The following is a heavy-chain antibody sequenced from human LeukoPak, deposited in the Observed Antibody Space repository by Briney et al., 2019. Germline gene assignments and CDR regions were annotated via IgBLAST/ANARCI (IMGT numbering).Heavy chain of an antibody. D-gene: IGHD2-2*02. Sequence: GGSLRLSCAASGFTFSSYGMHWVRQAPGKGLEWVAFIRYDGSNKYYADSVKGRFTISRDNSKNTLYLQMNSLRAEDTAVYYCAKEEAYSSSTSCYTMGAFDIWGQGTMVTVSS. J-gene: IGHJ3*02. CDR3: AKEEAYSSSTSCYTMGAFDI. CDR1: GFTFSSYG. CDR2: IRYDGSNK. V-gene: IGHV3-30*02.